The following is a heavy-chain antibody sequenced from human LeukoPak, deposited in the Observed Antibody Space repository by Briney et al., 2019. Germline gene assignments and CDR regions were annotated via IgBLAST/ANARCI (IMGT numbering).Heavy chain of an antibody. Sequence: SETLSLTCTFSGNSFGDYDWSWIRQPDGKGLEWIGRIYTSGSTTYNPSLKSRVTMSVDTSKSQFSLNLMSVTAADTAVYYCTRDTGTTGEVKFDPWGQGTLVTVSS. CDR1: GNSFGDYD. J-gene: IGHJ5*02. V-gene: IGHV4-4*07. CDR3: TRDTGTTGEVKFDP. D-gene: IGHD4-17*01. CDR2: IYTSGST.